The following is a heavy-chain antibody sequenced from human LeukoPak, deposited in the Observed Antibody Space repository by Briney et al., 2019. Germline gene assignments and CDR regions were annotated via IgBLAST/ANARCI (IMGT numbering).Heavy chain of an antibody. V-gene: IGHV3-48*03. D-gene: IGHD3-22*01. J-gene: IGHJ4*02. Sequence: GGSLRLSCAASGFTFSSYEMNWVRQAPGKGLEWVSYISSSGSTTHYADSVKGRFTISRDNAKKSLYLQMNSLRAEDTAVYYCARGPNYYDSSGYYFDYWGQGTLVTVSS. CDR2: ISSSGSTT. CDR3: ARGPNYYDSSGYYFDY. CDR1: GFTFSSYE.